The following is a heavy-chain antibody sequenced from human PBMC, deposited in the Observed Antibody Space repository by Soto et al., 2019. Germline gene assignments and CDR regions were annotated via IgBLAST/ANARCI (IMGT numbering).Heavy chain of an antibody. CDR2: IYSGGST. CDR3: ARNLMDYDILTGYYMAYYFDY. J-gene: IGHJ4*02. CDR1: GFTFSSYA. D-gene: IGHD3-9*01. Sequence: PGGSLRLSCAASGFTFSSYAMSWVRQAPGKGLEWVSLIYSGGSTYYADSVKGRFTISRHNSKNTLYLQMSSLRSEDTAVYYCARNLMDYDILTGYYMAYYFDYWGQGTLVTVSS. V-gene: IGHV3-66*02.